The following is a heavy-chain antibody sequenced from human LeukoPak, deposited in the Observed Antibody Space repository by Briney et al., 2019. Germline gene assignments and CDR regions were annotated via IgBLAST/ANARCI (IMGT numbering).Heavy chain of an antibody. V-gene: IGHV3-73*01. CDR3: TLTPEAY. D-gene: IGHD1-14*01. Sequence: PGGSLILSCAASGCTFSGSSMHWVRQASGKGLEWIGRIRSKANSYATAYAASVKGMFTISRDDSKNTAYLQMNSLKTEDTAVYYCTLTPEAYWGQGALVTVSS. J-gene: IGHJ4*02. CDR1: GCTFSGSS. CDR2: IRSKANSYAT.